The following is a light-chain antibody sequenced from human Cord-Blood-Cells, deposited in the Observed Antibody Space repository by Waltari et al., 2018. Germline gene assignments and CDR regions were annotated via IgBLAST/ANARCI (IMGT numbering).Light chain of an antibody. V-gene: IGLV1-47*01. CDR2: RNN. Sequence: QSVLTQPPSASGTPGQRVTIPCSGSSPNIASNSVYWYQQLPGTAPKLLIYRNNPRPSVVPDRFSGSKSGTSASLAISGLRSEDEADYYCAAWDDSLSGRVFGGGTKLTVL. CDR3: AAWDDSLSGRV. CDR1: SPNIASNS. J-gene: IGLJ3*02.